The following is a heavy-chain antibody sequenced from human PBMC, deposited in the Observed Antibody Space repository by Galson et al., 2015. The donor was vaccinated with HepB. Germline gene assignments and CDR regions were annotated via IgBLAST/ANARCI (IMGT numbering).Heavy chain of an antibody. CDR2: IKQGGSEK. V-gene: IGHV3-7*04. J-gene: IGHJ3*02. D-gene: IGHD2-15*01. Sequence: SLRLSCAVSGFTFSCCGMSWVRQAPGKGLEWVSNIKQGGSEKYYVDSVKGRFTISRDNAKNSLYLQMSSLRAEDTAVYYCARVPVVAATEAFDIWGQGTMVTVSS. CDR3: ARVPVVAATEAFDI. CDR1: GFTFSCCG.